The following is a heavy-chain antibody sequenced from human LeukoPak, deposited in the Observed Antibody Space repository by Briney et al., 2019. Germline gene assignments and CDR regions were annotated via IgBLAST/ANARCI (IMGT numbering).Heavy chain of an antibody. CDR1: GYTFTSYY. V-gene: IGHV1-46*01. CDR3: ARDNSVGDHAWWFDP. CDR2: INPTGGST. J-gene: IGHJ5*02. Sequence: SVKVSCKASGYTFTSYYMHWVRQAPGQGLEWMGLINPTGGSTGYAQKFQGRVTMTRDMSTSTDYMELSSLRSEDTAIYYCARDNSVGDHAWWFDPWGQGTLVTVSS. D-gene: IGHD1-26*01.